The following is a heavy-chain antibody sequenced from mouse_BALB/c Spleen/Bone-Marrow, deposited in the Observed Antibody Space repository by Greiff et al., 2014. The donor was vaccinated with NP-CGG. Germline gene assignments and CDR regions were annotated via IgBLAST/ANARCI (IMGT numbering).Heavy chain of an antibody. D-gene: IGHD2-4*01. J-gene: IGHJ3*01. CDR3: ARDNYYDYDGFAY. V-gene: IGHV5-6-3*01. Sequence: EVQRVEPGGGLVQPGGSLKISCAASGFTLSSYGMSWVRQTPDKRLDLVATINSNGGSTYYPDSVKGRFTISRDNAKNTLYLQMSSLKSEDTAMYYCARDNYYDYDGFAYWGQGTLVTVSA. CDR1: GFTLSSYG. CDR2: INSNGGST.